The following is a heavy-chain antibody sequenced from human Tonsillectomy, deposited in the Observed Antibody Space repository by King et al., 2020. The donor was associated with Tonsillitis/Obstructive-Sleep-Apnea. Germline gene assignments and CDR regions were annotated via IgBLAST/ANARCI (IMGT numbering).Heavy chain of an antibody. V-gene: IGHV1-18*01. CDR2: ISAYNGDT. D-gene: IGHD3-22*01. CDR1: GYTFTTYG. J-gene: IGHJ4*02. CDR3: ARDSRSHYYDTSGYYTFAY. Sequence: VQLVESGAEVKKPGASVKVSCKASGYTFTTYGISWVRQAPGQGLEWMGWISAYNGDTNYAQKLQDRVIMTTDTSTSTAYMEVRSLRSDDSAVYYCARDSRSHYYDTSGYYTFAYWGQGTLVTVSS.